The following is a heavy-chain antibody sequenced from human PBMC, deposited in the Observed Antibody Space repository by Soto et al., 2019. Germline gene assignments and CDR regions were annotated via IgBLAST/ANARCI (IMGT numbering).Heavy chain of an antibody. CDR3: ARVPYSSSWYYFDY. CDR1: GFTVSSNY. CDR2: IYSGGST. V-gene: IGHV3-53*01. Sequence: GGSLRLSCASSGFTVSSNYMSWVRQAPGKGLEWVSVIYSGGSTYYADSVKGRFTISRDNSKNTLYLQMNSLRAEDTAVYYCARVPYSSSWYYFDYWGQGTLVTVSS. D-gene: IGHD6-13*01. J-gene: IGHJ4*02.